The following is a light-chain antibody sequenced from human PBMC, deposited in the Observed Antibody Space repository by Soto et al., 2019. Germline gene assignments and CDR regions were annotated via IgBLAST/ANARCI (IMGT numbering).Light chain of an antibody. CDR1: QSVSSN. V-gene: IGKV3D-15*01. CDR2: GAS. J-gene: IGKJ2*01. CDR3: QQYNNWPPNT. Sequence: EIVMTQSPATLSVSPGERATLSCRSSQSVSSNLAWYQQKPGQAPRLLIYGASIRATGIPARFSGSGSGTEFTLTISRLQSEDFAVYYCQQYNNWPPNTFGQGTKLEIK.